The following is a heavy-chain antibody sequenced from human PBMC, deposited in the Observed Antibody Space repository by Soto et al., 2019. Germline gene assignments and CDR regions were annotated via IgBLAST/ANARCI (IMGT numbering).Heavy chain of an antibody. Sequence: QVQVVESGGGVVQPGRSLRLSCAASGFTFSSYTMYRVRQAPGKGLEGVAVIWHDGSNKYYVDSVKGRFTISRDNSKNTLYLQMNSLRAEDTAVYYCAREDWNDGHYCGMGVWGQGTTVTVSS. D-gene: IGHD1-1*01. CDR2: IWHDGSNK. V-gene: IGHV3-33*01. J-gene: IGHJ6*02. CDR3: AREDWNDGHYCGMGV. CDR1: GFTFSSYT.